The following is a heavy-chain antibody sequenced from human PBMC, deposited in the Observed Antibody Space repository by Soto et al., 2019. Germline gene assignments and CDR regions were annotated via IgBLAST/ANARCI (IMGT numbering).Heavy chain of an antibody. CDR2: ISGSGHST. CDR3: AKEGSAYSRFDY. J-gene: IGHJ4*02. D-gene: IGHD2-15*01. V-gene: IGHV3-23*01. CDR1: GFTFSSYA. Sequence: EVQLLESGGGLVQPGGSLRLSCAASGFTFSSYAMNWVRQAPGKGLEWVSAISGSGHSTYYADSVKGRFTISRDNSKNTLYLQMNRLRAEDTAVYYCAKEGSAYSRFDYWGQGTLVTVSS.